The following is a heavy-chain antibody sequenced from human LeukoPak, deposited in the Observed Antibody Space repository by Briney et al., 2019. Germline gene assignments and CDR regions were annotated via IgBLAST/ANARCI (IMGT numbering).Heavy chain of an antibody. CDR3: AKAVRSMVTGGGYFDS. D-gene: IGHD3-10*01. V-gene: IGHV3-23*01. J-gene: IGHJ4*02. Sequence: GGSLRLSCAASGFAFSNYAMSWVRQAPGKGLEWVSSLSGGGDSRYYADSVMGRFTISRDNSKNTLYLQMNSLRAEDTAVYYCAKAVRSMVTGGGYFDSWGQGTLVTLSS. CDR2: LSGGGDSR. CDR1: GFAFSNYA.